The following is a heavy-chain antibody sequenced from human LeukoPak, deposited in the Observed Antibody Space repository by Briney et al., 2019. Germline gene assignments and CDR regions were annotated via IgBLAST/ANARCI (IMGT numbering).Heavy chain of an antibody. CDR3: ARIRYYYDSSGHYYFDY. D-gene: IGHD3-22*01. V-gene: IGHV4-59*01. CDR2: IYYSGST. CDR1: GGSISSYY. J-gene: IGHJ4*02. Sequence: TSETLSLTCTVSGGSISSYYWSWLRQPPGKGLEWIGYIYYSGSTNYNPSLKSRVTILVDTSRNQFSLKLSSVTAADTAVYYCARIRYYYDSSGHYYFDYWGQGTLVTVSS.